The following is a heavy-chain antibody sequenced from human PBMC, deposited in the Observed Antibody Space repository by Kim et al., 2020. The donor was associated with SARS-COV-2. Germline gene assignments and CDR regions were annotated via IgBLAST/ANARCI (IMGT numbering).Heavy chain of an antibody. D-gene: IGHD3-10*01. CDR2: IRGKLSRGPA. CDR3: AKSVRAGGDY. CDR1: GFTFSDYT. J-gene: IGHJ4*02. Sequence: GGSLRLSCTASGFTFSDYTINWVRQAPGKGLEWVGFIRGKLSRGPAEYAASVKGRFSVSRDDSNNIAYLQMNSLKTEDTAVYYCAKSVRAGGDYWGQGTLVTVSS. V-gene: IGHV3-49*04.